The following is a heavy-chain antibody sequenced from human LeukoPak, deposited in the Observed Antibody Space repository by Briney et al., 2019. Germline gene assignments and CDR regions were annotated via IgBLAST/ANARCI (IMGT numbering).Heavy chain of an antibody. Sequence: SETLSLTCAVYGGSFSGYYWSWIRQPPGKGLEWSGEINHSGSTNYNPSLKSRVTISVDTSKNQFSLKLSSVTAADTAVYYCARVSTCGGDCYLFDYWGQGTLVTVSS. CDR2: INHSGST. J-gene: IGHJ4*02. CDR1: GGSFSGYY. D-gene: IGHD2-21*02. V-gene: IGHV4-34*01. CDR3: ARVSTCGGDCYLFDY.